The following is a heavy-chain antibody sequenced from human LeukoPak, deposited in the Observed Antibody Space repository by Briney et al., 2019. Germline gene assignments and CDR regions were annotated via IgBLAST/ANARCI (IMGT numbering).Heavy chain of an antibody. J-gene: IGHJ4*02. CDR3: ARGSSGYSYGFDY. D-gene: IGHD5-18*01. CDR1: GYSFTSYW. CDR2: IYPGDSDT. Sequence: GESLKISCKGSGYSFTSYWIGWVRQMPGKGLEWMGIIYPGDSDTRYSPSFQGQVTISVDKSIRNAYLQWSSLKASDTAMYYCARGSSGYSYGFDYWGQGTLVTVSS. V-gene: IGHV5-51*01.